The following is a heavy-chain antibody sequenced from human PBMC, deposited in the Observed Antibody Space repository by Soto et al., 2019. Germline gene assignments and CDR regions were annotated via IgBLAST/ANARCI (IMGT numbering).Heavy chain of an antibody. CDR3: AREMAGITGTAAGNWFDP. Sequence: SSVKLYCKASGGTFSIYTISWVRQAQGQGHEWMGRIIPILGIANYAQKFQGRVTITADKSTSTAYMELSSLRSEDTAVYYCAREMAGITGTAAGNWFDPWGQGTLVTVSS. J-gene: IGHJ5*02. V-gene: IGHV1-69*04. D-gene: IGHD1-20*01. CDR1: GGTFSIYT. CDR2: IIPILGIA.